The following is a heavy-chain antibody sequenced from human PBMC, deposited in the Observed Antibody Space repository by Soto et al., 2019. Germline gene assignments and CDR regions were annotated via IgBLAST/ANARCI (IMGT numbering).Heavy chain of an antibody. Sequence: QVQLVQSGAEVRKPGSSVKVSCKVSGGTFRSHSINWLRQAPGQGPEWMGGIIPIFGTENYAQKFQGRVTITADESTSTAYMELSSLTSEDTALYYCSTSVYCSTTRCYYYYGLDVWGQGTTVIVSS. CDR1: GGTFRSHS. CDR3: STSVYCSTTRCYYYYGLDV. CDR2: IIPIFGTE. J-gene: IGHJ6*02. D-gene: IGHD2-2*01. V-gene: IGHV1-69*01.